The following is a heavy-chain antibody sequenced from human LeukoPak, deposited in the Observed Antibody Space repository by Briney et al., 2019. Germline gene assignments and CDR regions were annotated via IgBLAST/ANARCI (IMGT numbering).Heavy chain of an antibody. J-gene: IGHJ6*03. CDR1: GGSFSGYY. D-gene: IGHD1-26*01. V-gene: IGHV4-34*01. CDR3: ARGSSGSYFHYYYYMDV. Sequence: PSETLSLTCAVYGGSFSGYYWSWIRQPPGKGLEWIGEINHSGSTNYNPSLKSRVTISVDTSKNQFSLKLSSVTVADTAVYYCARGSSGSYFHYYYYMDVWGKGTTVTVSS. CDR2: INHSGST.